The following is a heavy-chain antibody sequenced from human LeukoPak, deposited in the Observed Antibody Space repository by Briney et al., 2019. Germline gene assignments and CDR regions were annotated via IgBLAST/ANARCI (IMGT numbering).Heavy chain of an antibody. V-gene: IGHV3-23*01. J-gene: IGHJ4*02. Sequence: GGSLRLSCAVSGFTFSSYSMNWVRQAPGKGLEWVSAISGSGGSTYYADSVKGRFTISRDNSKNTLYLQMNSLRAEDTAVYYCAKDVSYCSSTSCYWGSDFDYWGQGTLVTVSS. CDR2: ISGSGGST. CDR3: AKDVSYCSSTSCYWGSDFDY. D-gene: IGHD2-2*01. CDR1: GFTFSSYS.